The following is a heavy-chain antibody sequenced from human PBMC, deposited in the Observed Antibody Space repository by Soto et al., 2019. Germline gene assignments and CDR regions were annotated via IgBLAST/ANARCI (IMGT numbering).Heavy chain of an antibody. CDR2: IIAIFGTA. V-gene: IGHV1-69*01. CDR3: ARQGDDFWSGYPYYFDY. D-gene: IGHD3-3*01. J-gene: IGHJ4*02. Sequence: QVQLVQSGAEVKKPGSSVNVSCKASGGTFSSYAISWVRQAPGQGLEWMGGIIAIFGTANYAQKLQGRFTITADESTGTAYMELSSLRSEDTAVYYCARQGDDFWSGYPYYFDYWGQGSLVTVSS. CDR1: GGTFSSYA.